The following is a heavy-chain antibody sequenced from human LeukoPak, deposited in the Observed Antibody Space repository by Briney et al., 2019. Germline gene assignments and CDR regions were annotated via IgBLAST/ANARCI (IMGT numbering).Heavy chain of an antibody. CDR3: ARVAGNRISAYCSGGSCYGRPGPIDY. V-gene: IGHV4-39*07. J-gene: IGHJ4*02. CDR1: GGSISSSSYY. Sequence: SETLSLTCTVAGGSISSSSYYWGWIRQPPGKGLEWIGSIYYSGSTYYNPSLKSRVTISVDTSKNQFSLKLSSVTAADTAVYYCARVAGNRISAYCSGGSCYGRPGPIDYWGQGTLVTVSS. CDR2: IYYSGST. D-gene: IGHD2-15*01.